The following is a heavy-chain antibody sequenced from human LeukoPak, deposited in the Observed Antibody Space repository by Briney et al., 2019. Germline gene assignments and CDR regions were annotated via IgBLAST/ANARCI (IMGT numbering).Heavy chain of an antibody. CDR2: FYYSGTT. CDR1: DGYICTYY. Sequence: SEALSLTCTISDGYICTYYWSWIRQPPGKGREWIGYFYYSGTTKYNPSLKSRAAILLDTSTNQLSLHLTSVTDADTAVYYCARDGVRGHYLNWFDPWGQGILVTVSS. J-gene: IGHJ5*02. D-gene: IGHD2/OR15-2a*01. CDR3: ARDGVRGHYLNWFDP. V-gene: IGHV4-59*01.